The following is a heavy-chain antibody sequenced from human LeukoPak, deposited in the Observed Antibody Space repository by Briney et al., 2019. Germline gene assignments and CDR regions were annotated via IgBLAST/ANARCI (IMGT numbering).Heavy chain of an antibody. CDR1: GFTFSSYG. J-gene: IGHJ4*02. V-gene: IGHV3-30*02. Sequence: GGSLRLSCAASGFTFSSYGMHWVRQAPGKGLEWVAFIRYDGSNKYYADSVKGRFTISRDNSKNTLYLQMNSLRAEDTAVYYCAKDPPGRAAPHFDYWGQGTLVTVSS. D-gene: IGHD6-6*01. CDR2: IRYDGSNK. CDR3: AKDPPGRAAPHFDY.